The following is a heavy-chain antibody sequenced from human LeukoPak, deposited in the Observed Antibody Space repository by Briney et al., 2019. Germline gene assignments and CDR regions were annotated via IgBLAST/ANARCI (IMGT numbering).Heavy chain of an antibody. J-gene: IGHJ4*02. D-gene: IGHD4-17*01. Sequence: QPGRSLRLSCAASGFTFSSYGMHWVRQAPGKGLEWVSYISSSSSTIYYADSVKGRFTISRDNAKNSLYLQMNSLRAEDTAVYYCAKDDLWSTVTPGLFDYWGQGTLVTVSS. CDR1: GFTFSSYG. CDR2: ISSSSSTI. V-gene: IGHV3-48*04. CDR3: AKDDLWSTVTPGLFDY.